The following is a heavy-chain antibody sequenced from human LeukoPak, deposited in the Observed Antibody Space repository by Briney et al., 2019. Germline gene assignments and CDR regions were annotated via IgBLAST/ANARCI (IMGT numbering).Heavy chain of an antibody. CDR3: ARTYYYDSSGYYNWFDP. J-gene: IGHJ5*02. CDR1: GYTFTSFG. V-gene: IGHV1-18*01. D-gene: IGHD3-22*01. CDR2: ISGYSGDT. Sequence: GASVKVSCKVSGYTFTSFGISWVRQAPGQGLEWMGWISGYSGDTKYAQKLQGRVTITADKSTSTAYMELSSLRSEDTAVYYCARTYYYDSSGYYNWFDPWGQGTLVTVSS.